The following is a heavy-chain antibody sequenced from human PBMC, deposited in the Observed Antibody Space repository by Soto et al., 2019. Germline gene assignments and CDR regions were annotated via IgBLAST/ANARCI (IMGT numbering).Heavy chain of an antibody. CDR1: GDSVSSAGYS. Sequence: SETLSLTCAVSGDSVSSAGYSWTWIRQPPGRGLEWIGYIYYSGSTSYNPSLKSRVTISLDRSKNQFSLSLASVTAADTAVYYCARGGRGSSTRIDFWGQGTLVTVSS. CDR2: IYYSGST. CDR3: ARGGRGSSTRIDF. J-gene: IGHJ4*02. D-gene: IGHD6-6*01. V-gene: IGHV4-30-2*01.